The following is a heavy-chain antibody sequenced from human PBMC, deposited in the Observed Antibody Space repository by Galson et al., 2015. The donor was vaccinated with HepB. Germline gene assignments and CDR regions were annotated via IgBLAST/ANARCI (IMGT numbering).Heavy chain of an antibody. D-gene: IGHD6-19*01. V-gene: IGHV3-33*01. CDR1: GFTFSSYG. J-gene: IGHJ4*02. CDR3: ASVDKADGVLEQF. CDR2: IWYDGSDK. Sequence: SLRLSCAASGFTFSSYGMHWVRQAPGKGLEWVAVIWYDGSDKYYGDSVKGRFTISRDNSENTLYLQMDSLRAEDTAVYYCASVDKADGVLEQFWGQGTLVTVSS.